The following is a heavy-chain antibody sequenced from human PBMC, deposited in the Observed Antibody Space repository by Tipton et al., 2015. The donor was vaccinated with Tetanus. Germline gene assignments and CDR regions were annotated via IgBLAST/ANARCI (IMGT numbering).Heavy chain of an antibody. D-gene: IGHD7-27*01. CDR1: GGSINNNNDF. CDR2: IHYTGST. J-gene: IGHJ4*02. Sequence: TLSLTCTVSGGSINNNNDFWGWIHQPPGKGLEWIASIHYTGSTYYNPSLKSRVSIFVDTSKNQFSLELTSVTAADTAVYYCARRLKVGITGVYFDLWGRGTRVSVSS. CDR3: ARRLKVGITGVYFDL. V-gene: IGHV4-39*01.